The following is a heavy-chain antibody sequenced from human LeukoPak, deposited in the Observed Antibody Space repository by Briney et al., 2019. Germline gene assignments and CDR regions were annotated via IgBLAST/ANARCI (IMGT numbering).Heavy chain of an antibody. CDR2: ISGSGGST. V-gene: IGHV3-23*01. CDR1: GFTFGDYA. J-gene: IGHJ4*02. Sequence: GGSLRLSCTACGFTFGDYAMSWVRQAPGKGLEWVSAISGSGGSTYYADSVKGRFTISRDNSKNTLYLQMNSLRAEDTAVYYCANAKGQWFGDPYYFDYWGQGTLVTVSS. CDR3: ANAKGQWFGDPYYFDY. D-gene: IGHD3-10*01.